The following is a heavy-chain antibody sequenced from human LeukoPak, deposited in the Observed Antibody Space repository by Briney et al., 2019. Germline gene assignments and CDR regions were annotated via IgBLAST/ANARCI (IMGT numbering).Heavy chain of an antibody. Sequence: ASVKVSCKASGYTFTSYGISWVRQAPGQGLEWMGGIIPIFGTANYAQKFQGRVTITADESTSTAYMELSSLRSEDTAVYYCARDPDSSGWYGHYFDYWGQGTLVTVSS. CDR2: IIPIFGTA. CDR3: ARDPDSSGWYGHYFDY. J-gene: IGHJ4*02. CDR1: GYTFTSYG. D-gene: IGHD6-19*01. V-gene: IGHV1-69*13.